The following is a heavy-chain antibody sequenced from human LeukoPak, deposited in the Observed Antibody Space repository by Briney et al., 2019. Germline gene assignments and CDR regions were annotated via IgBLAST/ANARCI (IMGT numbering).Heavy chain of an antibody. CDR2: IYTSGST. J-gene: IGHJ4*02. CDR1: GGSISSGSYY. Sequence: SETLSLTRTVSGGSISSGSYYWSWIRQPAGKGLEWIGRIYTSGSTNYNPSLKSRVTISVDTSKNQFSLELSSVTAADMAVYYCARLKATVSIHAYFDYWGQGTLVTVSS. CDR3: ARLKATVSIHAYFDY. D-gene: IGHD4-17*01. V-gene: IGHV4-61*02.